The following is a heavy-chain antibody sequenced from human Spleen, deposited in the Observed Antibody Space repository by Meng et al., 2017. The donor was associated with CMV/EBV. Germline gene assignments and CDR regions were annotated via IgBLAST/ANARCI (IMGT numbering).Heavy chain of an antibody. V-gene: IGHV4-34*01. D-gene: IGHD6-19*01. J-gene: IGHJ6*02. CDR3: ARTPELAVYYGMDV. Sequence: SQTLSLTCGVYGGAFSGYYWSLIRQPPGKGLEWIGEVSHSGSTNYNPSLKSRVTITVDTSKNQFSLKLSSVTAANTAVYYCARTPELAVYYGMDVWGQGTTVTVSS. CDR2: VSHSGST. CDR1: GGAFSGYY.